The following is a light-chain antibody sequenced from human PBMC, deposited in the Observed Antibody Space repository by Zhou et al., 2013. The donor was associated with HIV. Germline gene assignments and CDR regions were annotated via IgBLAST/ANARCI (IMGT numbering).Light chain of an antibody. CDR3: QQGNRFPLT. V-gene: IGKV1-13*02. CDR2: DAS. Sequence: GDRVTITCRASQGISSALAWYQQKPGKPPKLLIYDASILDSGVPSRFSGSGFGTDFTLTISSLQPEDFATYYCQQGNRFPLTFGGGTKVQIK. J-gene: IGKJ4*01. CDR1: QGISSA.